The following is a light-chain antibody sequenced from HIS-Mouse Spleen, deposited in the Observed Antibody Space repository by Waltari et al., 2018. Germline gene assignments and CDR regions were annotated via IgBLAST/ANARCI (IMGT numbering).Light chain of an antibody. V-gene: IGLV2-14*01. CDR1: SSDVGGYNY. Sequence: QSALTQPASVSGSPGQSITISCTGTSSDVGGYNYVSWYQQHPGKAPKLMIYEVSNLPSGVSHRVAGSKSGNTASLTISGLQAEDEADYYCSSYTSSSTLGVVFGGGTKLTVL. J-gene: IGLJ2*01. CDR2: EVS. CDR3: SSYTSSSTLGVV.